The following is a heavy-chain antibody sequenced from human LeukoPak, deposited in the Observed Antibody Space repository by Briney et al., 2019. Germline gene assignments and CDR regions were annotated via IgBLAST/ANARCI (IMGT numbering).Heavy chain of an antibody. D-gene: IGHD2-15*01. J-gene: IGHJ4*02. CDR3: AREGRYCSGGSCYESYFDY. Sequence: GASVKVSCKASGGTFSSYAISWVRQAPGQGLEWMGGIIPIFGTANYAQKFQGRVTITTDESTSTAYVELSSLRSEDTAVYYCAREGRYCSGGSCYESYFDYWGQGTLVTVSS. CDR2: IIPIFGTA. CDR1: GGTFSSYA. V-gene: IGHV1-69*05.